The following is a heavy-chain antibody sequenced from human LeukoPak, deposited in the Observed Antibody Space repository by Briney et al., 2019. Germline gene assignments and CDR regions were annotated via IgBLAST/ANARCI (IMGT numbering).Heavy chain of an antibody. J-gene: IGHJ4*02. CDR3: ARDQWGSKAFDY. V-gene: IGHV4-30-4*01. CDR2: IYYSGST. CDR1: GGSISSGDYY. Sequence: SQTLSLTCTVSGGSISSGDYYWSWIRQPPGKGLEWTGYIYYSGSTYYNPSLKSRVTISVDTSKNQFSLKLSSVTAADTAVYYCARDQWGSKAFDYWGQGTLVTVSS. D-gene: IGHD1-26*01.